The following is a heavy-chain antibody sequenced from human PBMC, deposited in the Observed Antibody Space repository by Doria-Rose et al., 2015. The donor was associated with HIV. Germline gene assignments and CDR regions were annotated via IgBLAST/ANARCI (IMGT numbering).Heavy chain of an antibody. V-gene: IGHV3-9*01. Sequence: RQAPGKGLEWVSGISWNSGSIGYADSVKGRFTTSRDNAKNSLYLHMNSLRAEDTALYYCAKVVTISGVISGFDPWGQGTLVTVSS. D-gene: IGHD3-3*01. J-gene: IGHJ5*02. CDR3: AKVVTISGVISGFDP. CDR2: ISWNSGSI.